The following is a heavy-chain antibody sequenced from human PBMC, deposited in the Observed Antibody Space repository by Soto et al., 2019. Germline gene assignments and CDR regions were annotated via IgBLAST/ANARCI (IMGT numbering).Heavy chain of an antibody. D-gene: IGHD3-10*01. CDR3: ARVWGGAFDF. CDR1: GGSITSSSYY. Sequence: SETLSLTCTVSGGSITSSSYYWGWIRQPPGKGLEWIGSIYYSGSTYYNPSLKSRVTISVDTSKNQFSLKLSSVTAADTAVYYCARVWGGAFDFWGQGTMVNGSS. CDR2: IYYSGST. J-gene: IGHJ3*01. V-gene: IGHV4-39*07.